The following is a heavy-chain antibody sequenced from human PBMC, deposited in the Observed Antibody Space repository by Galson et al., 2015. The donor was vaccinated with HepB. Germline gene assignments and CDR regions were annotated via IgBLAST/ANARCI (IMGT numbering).Heavy chain of an antibody. CDR3: VKDGGSHSSNVESTALGY. J-gene: IGHJ4*02. CDR2: ISSNGGST. Sequence: SLRLSCAASGFTFSSYAMHWVRQAPGKGLEYVSAISSNGGSTYYADSVKGRFTISRDNSKNTLYLQMSSLRAEDTAVHYCVKDGGSHSSNVESTALGYWGQGTLVTVSS. CDR1: GFTFSSYA. V-gene: IGHV3-64D*06. D-gene: IGHD3-16*01.